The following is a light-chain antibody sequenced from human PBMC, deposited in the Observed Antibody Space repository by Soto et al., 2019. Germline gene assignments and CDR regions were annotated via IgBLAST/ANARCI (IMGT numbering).Light chain of an antibody. CDR1: SSDVGGYNS. CDR2: EVS. Sequence: QSALTQPPSASGSPGQSVTISCTGTSSDVGGYNSVSWYQHHPGKAPKLMIYEVSERPSGVPDRFSGSTSANTASLTVSGLQAEDEADYYCSSYAGSNNYVFGPGTKLTVL. V-gene: IGLV2-8*01. J-gene: IGLJ1*01. CDR3: SSYAGSNNYV.